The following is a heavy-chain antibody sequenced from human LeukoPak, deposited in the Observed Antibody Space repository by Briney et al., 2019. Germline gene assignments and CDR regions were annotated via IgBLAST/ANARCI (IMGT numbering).Heavy chain of an antibody. J-gene: IGHJ4*02. V-gene: IGHV4-4*02. D-gene: IGHD3-10*01. CDR3: ALGGYRRYYGD. CDR2: IYHSGST. CDR1: GGXISSSNW. Sequence: SETLSLTCAVSGGXISSSNWGSWVRQPPGKGLEWIGEIYHSGSTNYNPSLKSRVTISVDKSKNQFSLKLSSVTAADTAVYYCALGGYRRYYGDWGQGTLVTVSS.